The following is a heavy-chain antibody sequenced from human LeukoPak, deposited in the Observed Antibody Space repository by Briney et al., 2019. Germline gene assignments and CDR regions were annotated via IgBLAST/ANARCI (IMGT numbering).Heavy chain of an antibody. Sequence: ASVEVSCKASGYTFTSYGISWVRQAPGQGLEWMGWISAFNGNANFAQNLQGRVSMTTDTSTSTAYMELSSLRSEDTAVYYCTRVTGYRIEDYFDYWGQGTLVTVSS. V-gene: IGHV1-18*01. CDR3: TRVTGYRIEDYFDY. J-gene: IGHJ4*02. CDR2: ISAFNGNA. D-gene: IGHD6-13*01. CDR1: GYTFTSYG.